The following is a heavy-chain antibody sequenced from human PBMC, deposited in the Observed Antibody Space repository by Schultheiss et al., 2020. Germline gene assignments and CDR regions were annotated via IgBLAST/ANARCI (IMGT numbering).Heavy chain of an antibody. CDR3: ARQIYGSGSYYPLDP. CDR2: INHSGST. D-gene: IGHD3-10*01. CDR1: GGSFSGYY. V-gene: IGHV4-34*01. Sequence: SETLSLTCAVYGGSFSGYYWSWIRQPPGKGLEWIGEINHSGSTNYNPSLKSRVTISVDTSNNQFSLKLTSVTAADTAVYYCARQIYGSGSYYPLDPWGQGTLVTVSS. J-gene: IGHJ5*02.